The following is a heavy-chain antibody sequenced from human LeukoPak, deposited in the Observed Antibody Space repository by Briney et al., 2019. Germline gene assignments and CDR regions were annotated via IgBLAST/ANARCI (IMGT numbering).Heavy chain of an antibody. CDR2: ISAYNGNT. Sequence: ASVKVSCKASGYTFTSYGISWVRQAPGQGLEWMGWISAYNGNTNYAQKLQGRVTMTTDTPTSTAYMELRSLRSDDTAVYYCARVTGDFRSGYPWYYYGMDVWGQGTTVTVSS. CDR3: ARVTGDFRSGYPWYYYGMDV. J-gene: IGHJ6*02. D-gene: IGHD3-3*01. CDR1: GYTFTSYG. V-gene: IGHV1-18*01.